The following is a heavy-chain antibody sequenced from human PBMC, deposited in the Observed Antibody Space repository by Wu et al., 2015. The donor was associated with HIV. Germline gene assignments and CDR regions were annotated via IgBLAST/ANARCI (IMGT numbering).Heavy chain of an antibody. J-gene: IGHJ5*02. D-gene: IGHD5-24*01. CDR2: INPNSGGT. CDR1: GYTFTGYY. Sequence: QVQLVQSGAEVKKSGASVKLSCKASGYTFTGYYIHWVRQAPGQGLEWMGWINPNSGGTNYAQKFQGRVTMTKDTSFSTAYMELNRLRFDDTAVYFCARDGVGTKAQRWLQFGADWFDPGPGNPGHRLL. CDR3: ARDGVGTKAQRWLQFGADWFDP. V-gene: IGHV1-2*02.